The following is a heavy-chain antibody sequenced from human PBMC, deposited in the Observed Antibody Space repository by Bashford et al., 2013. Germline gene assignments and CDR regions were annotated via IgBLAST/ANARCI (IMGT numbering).Heavy chain of an antibody. D-gene: IGHD3-22*01. CDR2: IRNKANSYAT. Sequence: GGSLRLSCAASGFAFSGSAVHWVRQASGKGLEWLGRIRNKANSYATTYAASVKGRFTISRDDSTNTAYLQVDSLKTEDTAVYYCTSQTYHYDSTGYYFQASDLDYWGQGTLVTVSS. J-gene: IGHJ4*02. CDR3: TSQTYHYDSTGYYFQASDLDY. CDR1: GFAFSGSA. V-gene: IGHV3-73*01.